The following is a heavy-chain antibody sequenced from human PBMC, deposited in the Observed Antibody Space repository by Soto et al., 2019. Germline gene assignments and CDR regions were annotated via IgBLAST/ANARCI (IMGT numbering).Heavy chain of an antibody. CDR2: ISYDGSNK. CDR1: GFTSSSYA. V-gene: IGHV3-30-3*01. Sequence: PGGSLRLSCAASGFTSSSYAMHWVRQAPGKGLEWVAVISYDGSNKYYVDSVKGRFTISRDNSKNTLYLQMNSLRAEDTAVYYCARGGGIVVVPAANTKSYGMDVWGQGTTVTVS. CDR3: ARGGGIVVVPAANTKSYGMDV. J-gene: IGHJ6*02. D-gene: IGHD2-2*01.